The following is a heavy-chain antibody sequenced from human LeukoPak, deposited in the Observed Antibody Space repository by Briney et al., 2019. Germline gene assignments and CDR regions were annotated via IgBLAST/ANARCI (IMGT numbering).Heavy chain of an antibody. CDR2: IYYSGST. J-gene: IGHJ5*02. D-gene: IGHD3-10*01. V-gene: IGHV4-30-4*01. CDR1: GGSISSGDYY. Sequence: SQTLSLTCTVSGGSISSGDYYWSWIRQPPGKGLEWIGYIYYSGSTYYNPSLKSRVTISVDTSKNQFSLKLSSVTAADTAVYYCARESHVAYYGSGSYYNDWFDPWGQGTLSPSPQ. CDR3: ARESHVAYYGSGSYYNDWFDP.